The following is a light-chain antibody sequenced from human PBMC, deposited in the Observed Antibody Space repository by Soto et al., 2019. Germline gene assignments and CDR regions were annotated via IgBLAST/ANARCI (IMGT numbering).Light chain of an antibody. Sequence: IQMTQSPSSLSASVGDRVTITCRASQDIRNDLGWYQQKPGKAPKRLIFSASTLDSGVPSRFSGGGFGTEFTLTISSLQPEDFATYYCLHHYNYPLTLGGGTKVEIK. CDR1: QDIRND. V-gene: IGKV1-17*01. CDR3: LHHYNYPLT. CDR2: SAS. J-gene: IGKJ4*01.